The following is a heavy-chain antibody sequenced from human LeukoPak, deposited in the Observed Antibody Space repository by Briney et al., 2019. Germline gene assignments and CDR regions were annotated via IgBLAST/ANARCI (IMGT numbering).Heavy chain of an antibody. Sequence: GGSLRLSCAVSGFTFSSYWMSWVRQAPGKGLEWVANIKHDGNEKYYVDSVKGRFAISRDNAKNLLYLQMNSLRAEDTVVYYCARISSGWSLDYWGQGALVTVSS. CDR2: IKHDGNEK. J-gene: IGHJ4*02. CDR1: GFTFSSYW. D-gene: IGHD6-19*01. CDR3: ARISSGWSLDY. V-gene: IGHV3-7*01.